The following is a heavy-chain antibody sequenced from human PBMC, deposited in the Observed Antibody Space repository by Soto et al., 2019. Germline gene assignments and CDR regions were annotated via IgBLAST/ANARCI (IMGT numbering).Heavy chain of an antibody. J-gene: IGHJ4*02. CDR2: IYPGDSDT. CDR3: ARLWAPTYYYDSSGYPERFFDY. Sequence: GESLKISCKGSGYSFTSYWIGWVRQMPGKGLEWMGIIYPGDSDTRYSPSFQGQVTISADKSISTAYLQWSSLKASDTAMYYCARLWAPTYYYDSSGYPERFFDYWGQGTLVTVS. CDR1: GYSFTSYW. D-gene: IGHD3-22*01. V-gene: IGHV5-51*01.